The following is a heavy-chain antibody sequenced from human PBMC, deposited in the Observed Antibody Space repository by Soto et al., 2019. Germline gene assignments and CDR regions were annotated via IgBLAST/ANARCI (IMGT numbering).Heavy chain of an antibody. Sequence: PGGSLRLSCAASGFTFNSYWMSWVRQAPGKGLEWVANIKEDGSERYYVDSVKGRFTISRDNAKNSLYLQMEGLRVEDTAVYYCTRGPPGGYGMDVWGQGTTVTV. D-gene: IGHD3-16*01. CDR1: GFTFNSYW. CDR2: IKEDGSER. V-gene: IGHV3-7*03. J-gene: IGHJ6*02. CDR3: TRGPPGGYGMDV.